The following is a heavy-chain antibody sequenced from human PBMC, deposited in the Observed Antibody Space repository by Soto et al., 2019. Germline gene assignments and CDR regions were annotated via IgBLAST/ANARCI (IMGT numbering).Heavy chain of an antibody. Sequence: GGSLRLSCTASGFTFGDYAMSWFRQAPGKGLEWVGFIRSKAYGGTTEYAASVKGRFTISRDDSKSIAYLQMNSLKTEDTAVYYCTRDGGHDYGDYRDAFDIWGQGTMVTVSS. CDR3: TRDGGHDYGDYRDAFDI. D-gene: IGHD4-17*01. J-gene: IGHJ3*02. CDR2: IRSKAYGGTT. V-gene: IGHV3-49*03. CDR1: GFTFGDYA.